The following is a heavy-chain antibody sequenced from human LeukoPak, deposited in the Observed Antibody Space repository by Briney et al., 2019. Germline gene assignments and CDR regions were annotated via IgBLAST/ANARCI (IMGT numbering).Heavy chain of an antibody. D-gene: IGHD6-25*01. V-gene: IGHV3-23*01. CDR1: GLTFGDYA. Sequence: GGSLRLSCAASGLTFGDYAMSWVRQAPGKGLEWVSAISGSGGSTYYADSVKGRFTISRDNSKNTLYLQMNSQRAEDTAVYYCARVGGSLEPYYFDYWGQGTLVTVSS. CDR3: ARVGGSLEPYYFDY. CDR2: ISGSGGST. J-gene: IGHJ4*02.